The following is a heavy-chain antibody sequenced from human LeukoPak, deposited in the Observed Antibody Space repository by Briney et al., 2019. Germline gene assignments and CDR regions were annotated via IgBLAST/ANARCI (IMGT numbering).Heavy chain of an antibody. D-gene: IGHD3-22*01. CDR3: ASDSSGYYDLDY. Sequence: SETLSLTCTVSGGSISSSSYYWGWIRQPPGKGLEWIGSIYYSGSTYYNPSLKSRVTISVDTSKNQFSLKLSSVTAADTAVYYCASDSSGYYDLDYWSQGTLVTVSS. CDR1: GGSISSSSYY. V-gene: IGHV4-39*01. CDR2: IYYSGST. J-gene: IGHJ4*02.